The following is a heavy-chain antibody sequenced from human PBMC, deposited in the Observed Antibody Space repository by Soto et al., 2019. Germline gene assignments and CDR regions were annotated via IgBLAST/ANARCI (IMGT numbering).Heavy chain of an antibody. CDR3: AKDTPVVMFLFDS. V-gene: IGHV3-23*01. CDR1: GFTFSSYA. J-gene: IGHJ4*02. CDR2: ITDTGVTT. Sequence: PGGSLRLSCAASGFTFSSYAMGWVRQAPGKGLEWVSSITDTGVTTYYADSVKGRFTISRDNSKNTLYLQMNSLRTDDSAVYYCAKDTPVVMFLFDSWGRGTLVTVSS. D-gene: IGHD2-15*01.